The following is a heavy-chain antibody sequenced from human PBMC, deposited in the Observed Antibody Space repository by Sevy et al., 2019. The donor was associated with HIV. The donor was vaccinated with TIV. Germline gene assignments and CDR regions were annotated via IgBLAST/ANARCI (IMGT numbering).Heavy chain of an antibody. CDR1: GSSFNRYW. Sequence: GGSLRLSCVASGSSFNRYWMLWVRQAPGKGLEWVANINQDASVTYYADSVKGRFTISRDNARNLVSLQMNILRVEDTALYYCVRAIATPDSFWGQGTMVTVSS. CDR3: VRAIATPDSF. V-gene: IGHV3-7*01. CDR2: INQDASVT. D-gene: IGHD6-13*01. J-gene: IGHJ4*02.